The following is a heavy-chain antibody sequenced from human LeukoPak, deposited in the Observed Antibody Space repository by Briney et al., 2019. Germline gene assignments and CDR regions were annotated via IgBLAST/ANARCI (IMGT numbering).Heavy chain of an antibody. CDR2: MNPNSGNT. CDR3: ARVPAPGHRMDV. CDR1: GYTFTSYD. Sequence: GASVKVSCKASGYTFTSYDINWVRQATGQGLEWMGWMNPNSGNTGYARKFQGRVTMTRNTSISTAYMELSSLRSEDTAVYYCARVPAPGHRMDVWGQGTTVTVSS. J-gene: IGHJ6*02. D-gene: IGHD2-2*01. V-gene: IGHV1-8*01.